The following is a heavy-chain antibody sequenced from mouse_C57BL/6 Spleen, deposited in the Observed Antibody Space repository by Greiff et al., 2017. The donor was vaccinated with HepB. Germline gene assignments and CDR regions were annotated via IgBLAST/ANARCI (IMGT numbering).Heavy chain of an antibody. V-gene: IGHV1-64*01. J-gene: IGHJ4*01. CDR2: IHPNSGST. D-gene: IGHD1-1*01. CDR3: ARSLTTGVATNAMDY. Sequence: QVQLQQSGAELVKPGASVKLSCKASGYTFTSYWMHWVKQRPGQGLEWIGMIHPNSGSTNYNEKFKSKATLTVDKSSSTAYMQLSSLTSEDSAVYYCARSLTTGVATNAMDYWGQGTSVTVSS. CDR1: GYTFTSYW.